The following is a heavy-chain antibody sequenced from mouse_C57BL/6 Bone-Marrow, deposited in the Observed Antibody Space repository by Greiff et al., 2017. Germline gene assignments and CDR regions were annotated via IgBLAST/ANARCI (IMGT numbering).Heavy chain of an antibody. J-gene: IGHJ4*01. CDR2: ISNLAYSI. CDR3: ARHLFMDY. D-gene: IGHD2-3*01. V-gene: IGHV5-15*01. Sequence: EVMLVESGGGLVQPGASLKLSCAASGSTFSDYGMAWVRQAPRKGLEWVAFISNLAYSIYYADTVTGRFTISRENAKNTRYLEMSSLRSEDTAMYYCARHLFMDYWGQGTSVTVSS. CDR1: GSTFSDYG.